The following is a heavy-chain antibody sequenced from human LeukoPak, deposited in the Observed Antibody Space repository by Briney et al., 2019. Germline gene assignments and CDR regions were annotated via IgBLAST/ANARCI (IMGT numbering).Heavy chain of an antibody. CDR3: AREFSGGFDF. Sequence: GGSLRLSCTASGFTFSGYSMNWIRQAPGKGLEWVSSFGTRSTSIYHAGSVKGRFAISRDNAKNSLYLQMNSLRAEDTALYYCAREFSGGFDFWGQETLVTVSP. J-gene: IGHJ4*02. CDR2: FGTRSTSI. CDR1: GFTFSGYS. V-gene: IGHV3-21*01. D-gene: IGHD3-10*01.